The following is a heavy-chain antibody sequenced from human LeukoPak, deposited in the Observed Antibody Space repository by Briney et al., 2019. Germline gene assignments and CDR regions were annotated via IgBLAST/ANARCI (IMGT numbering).Heavy chain of an antibody. V-gene: IGHV1-69*04. CDR3: ASGDTAAGTTY. Sequence: GASVTVSCKASGGTFSSYAISWVRQAPGQGLEWMGRIIPILGIANYAQKFQGRVTITADKSTSTAYMELSSLRSEDAAVYYCASGDTAAGTTYWGQGTLVTVSS. CDR1: GGTFSSYA. D-gene: IGHD6-13*01. CDR2: IIPILGIA. J-gene: IGHJ4*02.